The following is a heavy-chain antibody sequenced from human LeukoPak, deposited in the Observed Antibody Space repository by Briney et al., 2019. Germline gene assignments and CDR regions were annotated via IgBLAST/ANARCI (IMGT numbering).Heavy chain of an antibody. CDR3: AREEYKYGLGAPDV. CDR2: ISIDGNTQ. Sequence: GGSLRLSCTASGFRFSAYAMQWVRQAPGKGLEWVAVISIDGNTQYYADSVRGRFSISRDNSKNTLYLEMSSLRGEDTGIFYCAREEYKYGLGAPDVWGQGTTVTVS. J-gene: IGHJ6*02. D-gene: IGHD5-18*01. CDR1: GFRFSAYA. V-gene: IGHV3-30-3*01.